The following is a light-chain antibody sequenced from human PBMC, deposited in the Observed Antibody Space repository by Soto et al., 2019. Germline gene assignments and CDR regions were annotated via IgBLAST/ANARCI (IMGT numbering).Light chain of an antibody. V-gene: IGKV3-15*01. CDR2: GAS. J-gene: IGKJ1*01. Sequence: EIVMTQSPATLSVSPGERATLSCRASQSVSSNLAWYQQKPGQAPRLLIYGASTRATGIPARFSGSGSGTEFTLTISSLQSEDFAVYYCQKYNNWPGTFDQGTKV. CDR3: QKYNNWPGT. CDR1: QSVSSN.